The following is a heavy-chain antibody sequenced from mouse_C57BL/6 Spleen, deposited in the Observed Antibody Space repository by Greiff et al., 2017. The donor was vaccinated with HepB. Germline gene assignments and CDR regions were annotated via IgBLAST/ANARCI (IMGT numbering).Heavy chain of an antibody. CDR2: ISSGSSTI. Sequence: EVKLMESGGGLVKPGGSLKLSCAASGFTFSDYGMHWVRQAPEKGLEWVAYISSGSSTIYYADTVKGRFTISRDNAKNTLFLQMTSLRSEDTAMYYCATRDWYFDVWGTGTTVTVSS. CDR3: ATRDWYFDV. J-gene: IGHJ1*03. V-gene: IGHV5-17*01. CDR1: GFTFSDYG.